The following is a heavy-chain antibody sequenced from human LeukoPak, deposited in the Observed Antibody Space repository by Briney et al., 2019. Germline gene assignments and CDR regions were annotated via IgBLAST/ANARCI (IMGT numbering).Heavy chain of an antibody. J-gene: IGHJ4*02. V-gene: IGHV4-38-2*01. CDR3: ARAPRDSSSSNYMRRFDY. CDR2: IYHSGST. D-gene: IGHD3-22*01. CDR1: GYSISSDNY. Sequence: SETLSLTCAVSGYSISSDNYWVWIRQPPGQGLEWTGGIYHSGSTYYNPSLKSRVTMSVDTSKNQFSLKLSSVTAADTAVYYCARAPRDSSSSNYMRRFDYWGQGTLVTVSS.